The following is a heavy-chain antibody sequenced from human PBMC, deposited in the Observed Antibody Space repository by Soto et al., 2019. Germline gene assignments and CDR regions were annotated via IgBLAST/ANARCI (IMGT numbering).Heavy chain of an antibody. Sequence: SETLSLTCTVSGGSISSYYWSWIRKTPGKGLEWIGYIYYSGSTNYNPSLKSRVTISVDTSKNQFSLKLSSVTAADTAVYYCASQTVTTGAYYSGMDVWGQGTTVTVSS. J-gene: IGHJ6*02. CDR1: GGSISSYY. CDR2: IYYSGST. CDR3: ASQTVTTGAYYSGMDV. V-gene: IGHV4-59*08. D-gene: IGHD4-4*01.